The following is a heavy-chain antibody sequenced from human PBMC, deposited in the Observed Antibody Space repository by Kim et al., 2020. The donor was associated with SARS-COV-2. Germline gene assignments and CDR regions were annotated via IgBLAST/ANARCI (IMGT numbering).Heavy chain of an antibody. D-gene: IGHD6-13*01. J-gene: IGHJ4*02. V-gene: IGHV1-46*01. CDR1: GYTFTTHW. Sequence: ASVKVSCKASGYTFTTHWMHWVRQAPGEGPEWMGIVSTLTGATTYAQKFQGRVTLTSDTSTYTVYMELSGLKSDDTAVYYCVRDLDGTWSLDYWGQGTLVTVSS. CDR3: VRDLDGTWSLDY. CDR2: VSTLTGAT.